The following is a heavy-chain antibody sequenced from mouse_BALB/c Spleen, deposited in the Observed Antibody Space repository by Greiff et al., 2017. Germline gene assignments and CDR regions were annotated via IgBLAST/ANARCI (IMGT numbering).Heavy chain of an antibody. Sequence: EVHLVESGGGLVKPGGSLKLSCAASGFTFSSYTMSWVRQTPEKRLEWVATISSGGSYTYYPDSVKGRFTISRDNAKNTLYLQMSSLKSEDTAMYYCARRTEWYFDVWGAGTTVTVSS. CDR1: GFTFSSYT. CDR3: ARRTEWYFDV. J-gene: IGHJ1*01. CDR2: ISSGGSYT. V-gene: IGHV5-6-4*01.